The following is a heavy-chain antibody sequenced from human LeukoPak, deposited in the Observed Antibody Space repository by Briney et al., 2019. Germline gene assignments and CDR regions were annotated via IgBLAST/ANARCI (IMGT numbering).Heavy chain of an antibody. V-gene: IGHV4-4*02. CDR1: GGSISSTNW. Sequence: SETLSLTCGVSGGSISSTNWWSWVRQPPGKGLEWIGEIYHSGSTDYNPSLKSRVTISVDKSKNQFSLKLSSVTAADTAVYYCARDYGGNSGSYFDYWGQGTLVTVSS. CDR2: IYHSGST. J-gene: IGHJ4*02. CDR3: ARDYGGNSGSYFDY. D-gene: IGHD4-23*01.